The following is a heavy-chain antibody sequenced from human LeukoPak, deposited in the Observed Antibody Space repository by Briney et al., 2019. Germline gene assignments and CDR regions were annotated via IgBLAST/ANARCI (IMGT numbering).Heavy chain of an antibody. V-gene: IGHV3-21*04. Sequence: GGSLRLSCAASGFTFSSYSMNWVRQAPGKGLEWVSSISSSSSYIYYADSVKGRLTISRDNAKNSLYLQMNSLRAEDTAVYYCAKIMALYCSGGSCNEIDYWGQGTLVTVSS. J-gene: IGHJ4*02. CDR3: AKIMALYCSGGSCNEIDY. CDR1: GFTFSSYS. CDR2: ISSSSSYI. D-gene: IGHD2-15*01.